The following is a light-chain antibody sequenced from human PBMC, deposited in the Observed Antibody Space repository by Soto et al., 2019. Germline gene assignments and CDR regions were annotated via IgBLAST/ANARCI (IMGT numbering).Light chain of an antibody. CDR2: GAS. Sequence: EIVMTQSPATLSLSPGERAALSCRASQSINSELAWYQQKPGQPPRLLIYGASTRATGVPARFTGSESGSEFTLTISGLQSEDFAVYYCQQGHNWPLTFGQATRLEI. CDR1: QSINSE. V-gene: IGKV3-15*01. J-gene: IGKJ2*01. CDR3: QQGHNWPLT.